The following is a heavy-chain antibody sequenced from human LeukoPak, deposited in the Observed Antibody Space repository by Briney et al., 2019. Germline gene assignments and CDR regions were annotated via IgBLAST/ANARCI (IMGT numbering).Heavy chain of an antibody. D-gene: IGHD3-16*01. V-gene: IGHV3-23*01. CDR1: GFTFSSYA. J-gene: IGHJ4*02. CDR3: AKGEV. CDR2: ISGSGGST. Sequence: PGGSLRLSCAASGFTFSSYAMSWVRQAPGKGLECVSAISGSGGSTYYADSVKGRFIISRDNSKNTLYRQMNSPRAEDAGVYNCAKGEVWGQGTLVTVSS.